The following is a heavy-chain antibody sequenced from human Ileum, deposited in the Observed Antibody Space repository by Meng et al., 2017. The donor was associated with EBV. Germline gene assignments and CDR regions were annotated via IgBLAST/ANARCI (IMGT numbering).Heavy chain of an antibody. Sequence: QVQLQQWGAGLLKLSVTLSLTCAVYGGSFSGYYWSWIRQPPGKGLEWIGEINHSGSTNYNPSLKSRVNISLDTSKNQFSLKLSSVTAADTAVYYCARESYSDSSGYYSLDYWGQGSLVTVAS. CDR3: ARESYSDSSGYYSLDY. J-gene: IGHJ4*02. CDR1: GGSFSGYY. D-gene: IGHD3-22*01. V-gene: IGHV4-34*01. CDR2: INHSGST.